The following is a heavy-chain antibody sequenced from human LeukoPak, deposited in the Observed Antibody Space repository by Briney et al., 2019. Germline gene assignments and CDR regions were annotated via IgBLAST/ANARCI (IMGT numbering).Heavy chain of an antibody. J-gene: IGHJ4*02. CDR3: ARHLALGPYDY. V-gene: IGHV4-39*01. Sequence: PSETLSHTCTVSGDSIGSGPHYWGWIRQPPGQGLEWIGSIYSSGSTYYTPSLKSRVTISVDTSKNQFSLKVSSVTAADTAVYYCARHLALGPYDYWGLGTLVTVSS. CDR1: GDSIGSGPHY. CDR2: IYSSGST.